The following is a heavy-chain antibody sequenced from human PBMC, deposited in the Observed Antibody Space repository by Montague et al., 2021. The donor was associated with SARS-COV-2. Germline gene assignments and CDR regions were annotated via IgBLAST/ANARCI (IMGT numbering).Heavy chain of an antibody. D-gene: IGHD1-1*01. CDR1: GGSFSGDY. Sequence: SETLSLTCAVFGGSFSGDYWSWISQPPGKGLEWVGEINRGGGTNYNPSLKSRVSITIDKSKNQFSLDLNSLTAADTAVYYCATPVRYNCGYRLRFDYWGQGSLVVVPP. CDR3: ATPVRYNCGYRLRFDY. CDR2: INRGGGT. V-gene: IGHV4-34*01. J-gene: IGHJ4*02.